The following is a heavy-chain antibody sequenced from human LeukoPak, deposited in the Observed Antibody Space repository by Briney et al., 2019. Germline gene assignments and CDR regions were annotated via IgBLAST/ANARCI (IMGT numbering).Heavy chain of an antibody. CDR1: EFTFSSYG. D-gene: IGHD3-3*01. V-gene: IGHV3-30*02. CDR2: IRYDGSDK. J-gene: IGHJ4*02. CDR3: AKDAYYDFWSGYHTEYYFDY. Sequence: GGSLRLSCAAAEFTFSSYGMHWVRQAPGKGLEWVAFIRYDGSDKYYADSVKGRFTISRDNSKNTLYLQMNSLRAKDTAVYYCAKDAYYDFWSGYHTEYYFDYWGQGTLVTVSS.